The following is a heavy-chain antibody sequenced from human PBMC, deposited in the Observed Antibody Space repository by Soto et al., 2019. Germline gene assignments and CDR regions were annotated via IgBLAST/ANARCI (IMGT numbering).Heavy chain of an antibody. Sequence: ALSLTCTVSGGSISSGDYVWSWIRQPPGKGLEWIGYIYYSGSTYYNPSLKSRVTISVDTSKNQFSLKLRSVTAADTAVYYCARGTLPYGGNSGPLDYWGQGTLVTVSS. CDR3: ARGTLPYGGNSGPLDY. J-gene: IGHJ4*02. V-gene: IGHV4-30-4*01. CDR2: IYYSGST. D-gene: IGHD4-17*01. CDR1: GGSISSGDYV.